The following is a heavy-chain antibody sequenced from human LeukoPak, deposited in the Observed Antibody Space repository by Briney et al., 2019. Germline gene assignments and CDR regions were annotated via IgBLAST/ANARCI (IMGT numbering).Heavy chain of an antibody. CDR3: ARRPGEYGGNDFDY. V-gene: IGHV4-39*01. J-gene: IGHJ4*02. CDR2: IYYTGST. Sequence: SETLSLTCTVSGGSISSRSDYWGWLRQPPGKGLEWLGSIYYTGSTHYNPSLKSLVTISVDTSKNQFSLKLSSVTAADTAVYYCARRPGEYGGNDFDYWGQGTLVTVSS. CDR1: GGSISSRSDY. D-gene: IGHD4/OR15-4a*01.